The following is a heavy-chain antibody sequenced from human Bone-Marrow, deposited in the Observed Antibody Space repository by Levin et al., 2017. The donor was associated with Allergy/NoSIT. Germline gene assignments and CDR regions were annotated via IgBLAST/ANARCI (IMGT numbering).Heavy chain of an antibody. CDR2: IKSKTDGGTT. CDR3: TTLGFDP. J-gene: IGHJ5*02. V-gene: IGHV3-15*07. CDR1: GSTFSSAW. Sequence: ESLKISCAASGSTFSSAWMSWVRQAPGKGLEWVGRIKSKTDGGTTDYAAPVKGRFTISRDDSKNTVYLQMNSLKSEDTALYYCTTLGFDPWGQGTLVTVSS.